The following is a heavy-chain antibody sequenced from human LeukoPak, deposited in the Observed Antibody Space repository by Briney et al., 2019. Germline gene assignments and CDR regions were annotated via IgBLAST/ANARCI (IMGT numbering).Heavy chain of an antibody. Sequence: PSVQVSCKASGFTFTSSTIQWVRQARGQRLEWIGWIVVGSGNTNYAQKFRERVIITRDMSTTTVYMELSSLRSEDTAVYYCAGTPWFGELTLDYWGQGTLVTVPP. CDR3: AGTPWFGELTLDY. J-gene: IGHJ4*02. V-gene: IGHV1-58*02. D-gene: IGHD3-10*01. CDR2: IVVGSGNT. CDR1: GFTFTSST.